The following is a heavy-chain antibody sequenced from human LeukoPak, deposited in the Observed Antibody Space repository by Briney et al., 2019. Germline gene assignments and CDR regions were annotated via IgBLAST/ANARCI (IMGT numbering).Heavy chain of an antibody. V-gene: IGHV4-59*12. CDR3: ARGREDYYDSSGYYDGYY. J-gene: IGHJ4*02. Sequence: SETLSLTCTVSAGSISSYYWSWIRQPPGKGLEWIGYIYYSGSTNYNPSLKSRVTISVDTSKNQFSLKLSSVTAADTAVYYCARGREDYYDSSGYYDGYYWGQGTLVAVSS. D-gene: IGHD3-22*01. CDR1: AGSISSYY. CDR2: IYYSGST.